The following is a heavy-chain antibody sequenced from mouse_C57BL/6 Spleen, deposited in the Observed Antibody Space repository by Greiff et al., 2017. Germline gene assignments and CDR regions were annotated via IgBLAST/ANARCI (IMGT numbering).Heavy chain of an antibody. CDR1: GFTFSDYG. J-gene: IGHJ4*01. CDR3: ARGHGQAVYSAMDY. CDR2: ISSGSSTI. Sequence: DVMLVESGGGLVKPGGSLKLSCAASGFTFSDYGMHWVRQAPEKGLEWVAYISSGSSTIYYADTVKGRFTISRDNAKNTLFLQMTSLRSEDTAMYYCARGHGQAVYSAMDYWGQGTSVTVSS. V-gene: IGHV5-17*01.